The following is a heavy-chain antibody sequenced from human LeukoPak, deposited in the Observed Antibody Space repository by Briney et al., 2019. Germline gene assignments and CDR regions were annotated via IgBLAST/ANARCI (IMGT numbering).Heavy chain of an antibody. CDR3: ARGVRDSSGYYRLFDY. D-gene: IGHD3-22*01. Sequence: SETLSLTCTVSGGSISSGSYYWSWIRQPAGKGLEWIGHIYTSGGTNYNPSLKSRVTISVDTSKNQFSLKLSSVTAADTAVYYCARGVRDSSGYYRLFDYWGQGTLVTVSS. CDR1: GGSISSGSYY. CDR2: IYTSGGT. V-gene: IGHV4-61*09. J-gene: IGHJ4*02.